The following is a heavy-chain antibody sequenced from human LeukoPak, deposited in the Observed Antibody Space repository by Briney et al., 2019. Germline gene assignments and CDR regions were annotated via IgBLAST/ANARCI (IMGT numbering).Heavy chain of an antibody. V-gene: IGHV4-38-2*02. D-gene: IGHD3-3*01. J-gene: IGHJ6*03. CDR1: GYSISSGYY. Sequence: SKTLSLTCTVSGYSISSGYYWGWIRQPPGKGLEWIGSIYHSGSTYYNPSLKSRVTISVDTSKNQFSLKLSSVTAADTAVYYCARGGRDTSEYYDFWSRSNRLYYYYMDVWGKGTTLTVSS. CDR2: IYHSGST. CDR3: ARGGRDTSEYYDFWSRSNRLYYYYMDV.